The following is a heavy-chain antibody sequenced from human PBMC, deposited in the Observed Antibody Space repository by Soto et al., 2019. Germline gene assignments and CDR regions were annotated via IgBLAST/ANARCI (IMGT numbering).Heavy chain of an antibody. V-gene: IGHV1-69*01. J-gene: IGHJ4*02. CDR1: GGSFSSAA. CDR3: AGVAYLDFWTCYFPNEY. Sequence: QVQLVQSGAEVKEPGSSVKVSCKASGGSFSSAAVSWVRQAPGQGLEWMGGIILTSGTANYAQRCQGRVTITADESATTIYMELSGLRSEDTAVYYCAGVAYLDFWTCYFPNEYWGQGTLVAVSS. D-gene: IGHD3-3*01. CDR2: IILTSGTA.